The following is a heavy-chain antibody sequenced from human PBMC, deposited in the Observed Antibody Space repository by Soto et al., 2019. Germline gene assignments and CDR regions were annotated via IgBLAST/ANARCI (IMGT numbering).Heavy chain of an antibody. J-gene: IGHJ4*02. CDR1: GFTFSSYG. CDR2: IWYDGSNK. CDR3: ARENVVVTAILDY. V-gene: IGHV3-33*01. D-gene: IGHD2-21*02. Sequence: GGSLRLSCAASGFTFSSYGMHWVRQAPGKGLEWVAVIWYDGSNKYYADSVKGRFTISRDNSKNTLYLQMNSLRAEDTAVYYCARENVVVTAILDYWGQGTLVTVSS.